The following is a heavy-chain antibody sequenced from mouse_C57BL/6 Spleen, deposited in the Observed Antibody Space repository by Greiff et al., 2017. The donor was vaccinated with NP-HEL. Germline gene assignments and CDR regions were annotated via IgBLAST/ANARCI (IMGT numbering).Heavy chain of an antibody. CDR2: ISNLAYSI. CDR1: GFTFSDYG. V-gene: IGHV5-15*01. D-gene: IGHD3-3*01. Sequence: EVKVVESGGGLVQPGGSLKLSCAASGFTFSDYGMAWVRQAPRKGPEWVAFISNLAYSIYYADTVTGRFTISRENAKNTLYLEMSSLRSEDTAMYYCARHGGTGWFAYWGQGTLVTVSA. CDR3: ARHGGTGWFAY. J-gene: IGHJ3*01.